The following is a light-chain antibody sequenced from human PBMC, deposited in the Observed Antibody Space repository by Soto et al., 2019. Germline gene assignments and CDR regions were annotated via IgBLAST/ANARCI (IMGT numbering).Light chain of an antibody. J-gene: IGLJ1*01. Sequence: QSLLPQPASVSGSPGQSITISCTGTSSDVGGYNYVSWYQQHPGKAPKLMIYEVSNRPSGVSNRFSGSKSGNTASLTISGLQAEDEADYYCSSYTSSSTYVFGTGTKVTVL. CDR2: EVS. CDR3: SSYTSSSTYV. V-gene: IGLV2-14*01. CDR1: SSDVGGYNY.